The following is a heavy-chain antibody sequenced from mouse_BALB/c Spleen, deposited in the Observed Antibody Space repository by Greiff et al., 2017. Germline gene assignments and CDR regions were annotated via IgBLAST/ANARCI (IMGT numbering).Heavy chain of an antibody. D-gene: IGHD2-2*01. CDR1: GYTFTSYY. J-gene: IGHJ2*01. CDR3: TSGYETYYFDY. V-gene: IGHV1S81*02. CDR2: INPSNGGT. Sequence: QVQLQQSGAELVKPGASVKLSCKASGYTFTSYYMYWVKQRPGQGLEWIGEINPSNGGTNFNEKFKSKATLTVDKSSSTAYMQLSSLTSEDSAVYYSTSGYETYYFDYWGQGTTLTVSS.